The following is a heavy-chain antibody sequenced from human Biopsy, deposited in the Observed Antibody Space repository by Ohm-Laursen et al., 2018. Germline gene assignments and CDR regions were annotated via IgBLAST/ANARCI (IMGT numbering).Heavy chain of an antibody. CDR1: GYTFTSYE. J-gene: IGHJ5*02. V-gene: IGHV1-8*01. CDR2: MNPDSGNT. CDR3: ARADPPLFYYGSGSSNWFDP. Sequence: ASVKVSCKASGYTFTSYEINWVRQATGQGLEWMGWMNPDSGNTGYAQNFQGRVTMTRNTSISIAYMELSSLKSEDTAVYFCARADPPLFYYGSGSSNWFDPWGQGTLVTVSS. D-gene: IGHD3-10*01.